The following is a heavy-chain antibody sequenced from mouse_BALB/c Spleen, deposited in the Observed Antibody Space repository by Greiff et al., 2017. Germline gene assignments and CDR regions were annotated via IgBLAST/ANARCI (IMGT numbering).Heavy chain of an antibody. CDR2: ISYDGSN. D-gene: IGHD2-2*01. Sequence: EVQLQESGPGLVKPSQSLSLTCSVTGYSITSGYYWNWIRQFPGNKLEWMGYISYDGSNNYNPSLKNRISITRDTSKNQFFLKLNSVTTEDTATYYCASPPLYYGYDGYYYAMDYWGQGTSVTVSS. J-gene: IGHJ4*01. V-gene: IGHV3-6*02. CDR3: ASPPLYYGYDGYYYAMDY. CDR1: GYSITSGYY.